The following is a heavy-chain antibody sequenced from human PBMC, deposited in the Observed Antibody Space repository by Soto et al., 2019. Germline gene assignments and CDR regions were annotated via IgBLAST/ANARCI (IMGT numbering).Heavy chain of an antibody. CDR3: ARQTTLNDAFDI. CDR2: IWYDGSNK. Sequence: GGSLRLSCAASGFTFSSYGMHWVRQAPGKGLEWVAVIWYDGSNKYYADSVKGRFTISRDNSKNTLYLQMNSLRAEDTAVYYCARQTTLNDAFDIWGQGTMVTVSS. V-gene: IGHV3-33*08. J-gene: IGHJ3*02. CDR1: GFTFSSYG. D-gene: IGHD4-4*01.